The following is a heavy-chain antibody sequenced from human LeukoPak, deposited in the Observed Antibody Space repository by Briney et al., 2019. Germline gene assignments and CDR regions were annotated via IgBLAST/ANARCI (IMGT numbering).Heavy chain of an antibody. V-gene: IGHV3-23*01. Sequence: GGSLRLSCAASGFTFSSYAMSWVRQAPGKGLEWVSAISGSGGSTYYADSVKGRFTISRDNSKNTLYLQMNSLRAEDTAVYYCAKSGVDCSGGSCYSFLNYWGQGTLVTVSS. D-gene: IGHD2-15*01. CDR1: GFTFSSYA. CDR3: AKSGVDCSGGSCYSFLNY. CDR2: ISGSGGST. J-gene: IGHJ4*02.